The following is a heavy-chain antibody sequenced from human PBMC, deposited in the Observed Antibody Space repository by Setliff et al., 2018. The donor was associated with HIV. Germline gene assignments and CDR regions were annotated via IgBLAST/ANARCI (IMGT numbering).Heavy chain of an antibody. V-gene: IGHV3-33*06. Sequence: GGSLRRSCAASGFTFNSYGIHWVRQAPGKGLEWVALIWYEASKKEYSDPVKGRFNILRDDSKKTAYLQMNSLSDEDTAVYYCVKDVLKFWSGSGALDFWGPGTLVTVSS. CDR2: IWYEASKK. CDR1: GFTFNSYG. D-gene: IGHD3-3*01. J-gene: IGHJ4*02. CDR3: VKDVLKFWSGSGALDF.